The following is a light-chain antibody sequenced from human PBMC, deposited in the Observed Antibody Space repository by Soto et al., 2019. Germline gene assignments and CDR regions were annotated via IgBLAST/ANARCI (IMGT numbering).Light chain of an antibody. CDR2: GAS. CDR1: PSVRSSD. J-gene: IGKJ2*01. CDR3: LEYGGSPYI. Sequence: EIVLTQSPGTLSLSPGERATLSCRASPSVRSSDFSWYQQKPCQAPRLLIYGASSRATDIPDRFSGSVSGTDFTPTVSRLDPEDLADYYWLEYGGSPYIFGQGTKLEIK. V-gene: IGKV3-20*01.